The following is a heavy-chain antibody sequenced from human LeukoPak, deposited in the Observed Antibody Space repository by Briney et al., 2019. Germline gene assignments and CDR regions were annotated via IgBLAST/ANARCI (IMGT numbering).Heavy chain of an antibody. J-gene: IGHJ4*02. CDR1: GYTFTRYG. CDR2: ISTSNGNR. V-gene: IGHV1-18*01. CDR3: VREIGNHFDY. Sequence: ASMKVSCKASGYTFTRYGISWVRQAPGQGLEWMGWISTSNGNRKYTQRLQGRVTMTTDTSTTTAYMELRSLRSDDTAVYYCVREIGNHFDYWGQGTLVTVSS. D-gene: IGHD4-23*01.